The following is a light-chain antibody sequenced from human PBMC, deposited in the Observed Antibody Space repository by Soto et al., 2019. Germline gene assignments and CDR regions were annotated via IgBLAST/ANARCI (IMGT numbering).Light chain of an antibody. Sequence: IQMTQSPSIVSASVGDRVAITCRASQNLGKWLAWYQHKAGKAPKLLIFDASNLQDGVPSRFSGTGSGTEFTLTISGLQPDDSGIYYCQQYEDSYSFGQGTTVDIK. CDR3: QQYEDSYS. J-gene: IGKJ2*01. CDR1: QNLGKW. CDR2: DAS. V-gene: IGKV1-5*01.